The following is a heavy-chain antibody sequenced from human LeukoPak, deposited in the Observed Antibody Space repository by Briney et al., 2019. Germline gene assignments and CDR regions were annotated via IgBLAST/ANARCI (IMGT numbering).Heavy chain of an antibody. Sequence: GAPVKVSCKASGYTFTSYEINWVRQAPGQGLEWMGWISAYNGNTNYAQKLQGRVTMTTDTSTSTAYMELRSLRSDDTAVYYCVRGIAAAGVDYWGQGTLVTASS. J-gene: IGHJ4*02. CDR3: VRGIAAAGVDY. CDR1: GYTFTSYE. D-gene: IGHD6-13*01. V-gene: IGHV1-18*01. CDR2: ISAYNGNT.